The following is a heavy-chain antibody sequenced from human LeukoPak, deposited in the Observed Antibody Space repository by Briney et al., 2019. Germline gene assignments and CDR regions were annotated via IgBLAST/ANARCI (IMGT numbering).Heavy chain of an antibody. CDR3: ASRTVVTPEMDY. Sequence: GGSLRLSCVGSGFAFHNYAMHWVRRPPGKGLEWVSAINWNSDTKAYADSVKGRFTISRDNAKNSLYLQMNSLRAEDTAVYYCASRTVVTPEMDYWGQGTLVTVSS. CDR2: INWNSDTK. D-gene: IGHD4-23*01. CDR1: GFAFHNYA. J-gene: IGHJ4*02. V-gene: IGHV3-9*01.